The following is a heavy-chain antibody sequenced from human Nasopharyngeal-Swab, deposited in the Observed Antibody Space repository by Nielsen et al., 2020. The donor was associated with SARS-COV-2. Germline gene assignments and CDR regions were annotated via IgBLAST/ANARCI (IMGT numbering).Heavy chain of an antibody. CDR2: IYYSGST. Sequence: SETLSLTCTVSGGSISSSSYYWGWIRQPPGKGLEWIGSIYYSGSTNYNPSLKSRVTISVDTSKNQFSLKLSSVTAADTAVYYCARGQLLLYYYYGMDVWGQGTTVTVSS. V-gene: IGHV4-39*07. D-gene: IGHD2-15*01. CDR3: ARGQLLLYYYYGMDV. CDR1: GGSISSSSYY. J-gene: IGHJ6*02.